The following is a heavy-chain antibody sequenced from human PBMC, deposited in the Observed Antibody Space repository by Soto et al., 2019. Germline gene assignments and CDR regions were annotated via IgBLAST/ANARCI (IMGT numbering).Heavy chain of an antibody. CDR2: ISAGGNTK. CDR1: GFTLSNIG. J-gene: IGHJ4*02. CDR3: AKESGGERYAAYFDY. V-gene: IGHV3-30*18. Sequence: QVQLVESGGGVVQPGTSLRLACAASGFTLSNIGMQWVRQAPGKGLEWVAVISAGGNTKYYADSVKGRFTISRDNSKTTLFLQMNSLRTEDTAMYYCAKESGGERYAAYFDYWGQGTLVTVSS. D-gene: IGHD2-21*01.